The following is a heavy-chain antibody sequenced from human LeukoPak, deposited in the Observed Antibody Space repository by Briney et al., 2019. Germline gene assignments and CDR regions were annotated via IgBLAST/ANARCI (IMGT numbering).Heavy chain of an antibody. D-gene: IGHD2/OR15-2a*01. CDR1: GGSISSYY. CDR3: ASQIIGGRLNYFDY. CDR2: IYYSGST. J-gene: IGHJ4*01. V-gene: IGHV4-59*08. Sequence: PSETLSLTCTVSGGSISSYYWSWIRQPPGKGLEWVGYIYYSGSTNYNPSLKSRITISVDTSRNQFSLKLSSVTAADTAVYYCASQIIGGRLNYFDYWGRGTLVTVSS.